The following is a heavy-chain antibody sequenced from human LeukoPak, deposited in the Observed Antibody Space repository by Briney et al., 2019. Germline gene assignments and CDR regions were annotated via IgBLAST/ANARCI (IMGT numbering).Heavy chain of an antibody. J-gene: IGHJ4*02. Sequence: PGGSLRLSCAASGFTFSSYGMSSVRHAPGKGLEWVSAISGSGGSTYYADSVKDPLTIARDKSKNTLYLQMNSLRAEDTAVYYCAKVLYVRYFDWPFDYWGRGTLVTVSS. CDR3: AKVLYVRYFDWPFDY. CDR1: GFTFSSYG. D-gene: IGHD3-9*01. V-gene: IGHV3-23*01. CDR2: ISGSGGST.